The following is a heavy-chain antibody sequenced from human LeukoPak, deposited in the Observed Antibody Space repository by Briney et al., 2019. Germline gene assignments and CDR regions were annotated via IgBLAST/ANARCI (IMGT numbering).Heavy chain of an antibody. CDR2: MNPNSGNT. J-gene: IGHJ4*02. CDR3: ARGVLRYFDWLSNRRTDAYYFDY. D-gene: IGHD3-9*01. CDR1: GYTFTSYD. Sequence: ASVKVSCKASGYTFTSYDIHWVRQATGQGLEWMGWMNPNSGNTGYAQKFQGRATMTRNTSISTAYMELSSLRSEDTAVYYCARGVLRYFDWLSNRRTDAYYFDYWGQGTLVTVSS. V-gene: IGHV1-8*01.